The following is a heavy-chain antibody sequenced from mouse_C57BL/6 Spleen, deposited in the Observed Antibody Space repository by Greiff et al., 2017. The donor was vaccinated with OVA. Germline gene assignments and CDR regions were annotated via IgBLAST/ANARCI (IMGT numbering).Heavy chain of an antibody. CDR2: IYPGDGDT. J-gene: IGHJ2*01. CDR3: AREGGYSTFDY. D-gene: IGHD2-5*01. V-gene: IGHV1-80*01. Sequence: QVQLKQSGAELVKPGASVKISCKASGYAFSSYWMNWVKQRPGKGLEWIGQIYPGDGDTNYNGKFKGKATLTADKSSSTAYMQLSSLTSEDSAVYFCAREGGYSTFDYWGQGTTLTVSS. CDR1: GYAFSSYW.